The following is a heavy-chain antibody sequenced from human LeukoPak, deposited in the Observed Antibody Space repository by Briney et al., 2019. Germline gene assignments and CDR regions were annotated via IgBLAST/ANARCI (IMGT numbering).Heavy chain of an antibody. CDR1: GGSVSSHTYY. Sequence: PETLSLTCTVSGGSVSSHTYYWGWIRQPPGKGLEWIGSIYHSGSTYYNPSLKSRVTISVDTSKNQFSLKLSSVTAADTAVYYCARRIGAAFDIWGQGTMVAVSS. J-gene: IGHJ3*02. CDR2: IYHSGST. CDR3: ARRIGAAFDI. V-gene: IGHV4-39*07.